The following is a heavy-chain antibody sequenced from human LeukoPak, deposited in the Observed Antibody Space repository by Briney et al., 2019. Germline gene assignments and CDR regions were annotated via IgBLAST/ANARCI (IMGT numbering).Heavy chain of an antibody. D-gene: IGHD6-19*01. V-gene: IGHV1-18*01. J-gene: IGHJ4*02. CDR2: ISAYNGNT. Sequence: ASVKVSCKASGYTFTSYGISWVRQAPGQGLEWMGWISAYNGNTNYAQKLQGRVTMTTDTSTSTAYMELRSLRSDDTAVYYCARDQVPWRSGWRRTPYYWGQGTLVTVSS. CDR3: ARDQVPWRSGWRRTPYY. CDR1: GYTFTSYG.